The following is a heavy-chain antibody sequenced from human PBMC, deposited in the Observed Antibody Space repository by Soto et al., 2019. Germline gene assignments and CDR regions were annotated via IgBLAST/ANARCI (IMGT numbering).Heavy chain of an antibody. D-gene: IGHD3-10*01. CDR1: GGTFSSYA. V-gene: IGHV1-69*13. Sequence: SVKVSCKASGGTFSSYAISWVRQAPGQGLEWMGGIIPIFGTANYAQKFQGRVTITADESTSTAYMELSSLRSEDTAVYYCASVWFGELLSEYYYYYGMDVWGQGTTVTVSS. CDR3: ASVWFGELLSEYYYYYGMDV. CDR2: IIPIFGTA. J-gene: IGHJ6*02.